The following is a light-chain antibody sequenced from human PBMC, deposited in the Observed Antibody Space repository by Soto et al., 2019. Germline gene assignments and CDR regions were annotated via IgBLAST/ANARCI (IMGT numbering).Light chain of an antibody. Sequence: SYELTQPPSVSVSPGQTASITCSGDKLGDKYACWYQQKPGQSPVLVIYQDSKRPSGIPKRFSGSNSGNTATLTISGTQAMDEADYYCQAWDSGVVFGGGTKLTVL. CDR3: QAWDSGVV. J-gene: IGLJ2*01. CDR2: QDS. V-gene: IGLV3-1*01. CDR1: KLGDKY.